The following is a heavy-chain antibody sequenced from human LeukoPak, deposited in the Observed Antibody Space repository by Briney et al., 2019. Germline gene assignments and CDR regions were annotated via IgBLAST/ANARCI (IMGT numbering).Heavy chain of an antibody. CDR1: GFTFDDYA. V-gene: IGHV3-23*01. CDR3: AKGWNGYDRFDY. CDR2: ISGSGDNT. D-gene: IGHD5-12*01. J-gene: IGHJ4*02. Sequence: PGGSLRLSCAASGFTFDDYAMGWVRQAPGRGLEWVSGISGSGDNTYYADAVEGRFTISRDNSKNTLYLQMNSLRAEDTAVYYCAKGWNGYDRFDYWGQGTLVTVSS.